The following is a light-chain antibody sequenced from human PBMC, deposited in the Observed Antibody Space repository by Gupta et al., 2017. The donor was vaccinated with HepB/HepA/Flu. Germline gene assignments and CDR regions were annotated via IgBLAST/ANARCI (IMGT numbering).Light chain of an antibody. CDR3: QEYNKRART. J-gene: IGKJ4*01. CDR2: DAS. CDR1: QSISKN. V-gene: IGKV3-15*01. Sequence: EIVMTQSPATLSVSPGDRATLSCRASQSISKNLAWYQQKPGQPPRLLIYDASIGATGIPARFSGSGSGTXFTLTIXSLQSEDFAVCYCQEYNKRARTFGXGTKVEIK.